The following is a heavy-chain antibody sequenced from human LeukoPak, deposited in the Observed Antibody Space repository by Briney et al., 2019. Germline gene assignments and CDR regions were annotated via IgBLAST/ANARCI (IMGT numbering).Heavy chain of an antibody. Sequence: KSSETLSLTCTVSGGSLSSYYWSWIRPPPPKGLDWIGYIYYIWSANFNPSLNSRVTLSRDTSKNQFSLKLSSVTAADTAVYYYARRLSPDAFDIWGQGTMVTVSS. CDR2: IYYIWSA. CDR3: ARRLSPDAFDI. D-gene: IGHD2/OR15-2a*01. V-gene: IGHV4-59*08. CDR1: GGSLSSYY. J-gene: IGHJ3*02.